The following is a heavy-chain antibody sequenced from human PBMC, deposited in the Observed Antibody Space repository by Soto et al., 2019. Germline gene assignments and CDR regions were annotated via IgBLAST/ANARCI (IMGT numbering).Heavy chain of an antibody. CDR1: GGTFSGYA. CDR2: IIPMFGTA. CDR3: ARSRANYYDSRGYYYSTFDY. J-gene: IGHJ4*02. V-gene: IGHV1-69*12. Sequence: QVQLVQSGAEVKKPGSSVKVSCKTSGGTFSGYAISWVRQAPGQGLEWMGGIIPMFGTANYAQKFQGRVTITADESTSTAYMELSSLRSEDTAVYYCARSRANYYDSRGYYYSTFDYWGQGTLVTVSS. D-gene: IGHD3-22*01.